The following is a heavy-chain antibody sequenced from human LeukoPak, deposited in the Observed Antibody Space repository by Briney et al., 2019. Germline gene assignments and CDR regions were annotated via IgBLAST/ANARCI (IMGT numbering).Heavy chain of an antibody. CDR2: IYTSGST. CDR1: GGSFSGYY. Sequence: ASETLSLTCAVYGGSFSGYYWSWIRQPPGKGLEWIGRIYTSGSTNYNPSLKSRVTMSVDTSKNQFSLKLSSVTAADTAVYYCARDRMGIAVAGGFDYWGQGTLVTVSS. V-gene: IGHV4-4*07. D-gene: IGHD6-19*01. CDR3: ARDRMGIAVAGGFDY. J-gene: IGHJ4*02.